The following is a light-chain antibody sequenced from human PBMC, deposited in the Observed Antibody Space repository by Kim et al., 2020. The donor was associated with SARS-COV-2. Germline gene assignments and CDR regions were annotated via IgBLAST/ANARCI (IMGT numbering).Light chain of an antibody. CDR1: SSDVGTYDY. CDR3: TSYTLSSTWV. Sequence: QSALTQPPSVSGSPGQSITISCTGSSSDVGTYDYVSWYQQHPDKAPKLMIYDVIKRPSGVSTRCSGSKSGNTASLTISGLQPEDEADYYCTSYTLSSTWVFGGGTQLTVL. V-gene: IGLV2-14*03. J-gene: IGLJ3*02. CDR2: DVI.